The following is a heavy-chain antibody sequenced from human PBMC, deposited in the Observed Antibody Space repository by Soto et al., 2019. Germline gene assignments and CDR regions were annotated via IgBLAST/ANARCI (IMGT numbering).Heavy chain of an antibody. CDR2: INPGSGNT. V-gene: IGHV1-8*02. J-gene: IGHJ5*02. D-gene: IGHD3-10*01. Sequence: RASLKVSCKASGVTFSSYAISWVRQAPGQGLEWMGGINPGSGNTGYAQKFQGRVTMTRDISIATAYMELSSLRSDDTAIYYCARMASFGSLNWFDPWGQGTLVTVSS. CDR3: ARMASFGSLNWFDP. CDR1: GVTFSSYA.